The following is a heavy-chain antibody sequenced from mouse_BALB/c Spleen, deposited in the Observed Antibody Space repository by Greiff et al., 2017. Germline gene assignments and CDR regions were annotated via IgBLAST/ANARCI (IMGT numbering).Heavy chain of an antibody. CDR1: GYNFTSYW. CDR3: ARGYDVMDY. Sequence: VQLQQPGAELVKPGTSVKLSCKASGYNFTSYWINWVKLRPGQGLEWIGDIYPGSGSTNYNEKFKSKATLTVDTSSSTAYMQLSSLASEDSALYYCARGYDVMDYWGQGTSVTVSS. CDR2: IYPGSGST. J-gene: IGHJ4*01. V-gene: IGHV1-55*01. D-gene: IGHD2-14*01.